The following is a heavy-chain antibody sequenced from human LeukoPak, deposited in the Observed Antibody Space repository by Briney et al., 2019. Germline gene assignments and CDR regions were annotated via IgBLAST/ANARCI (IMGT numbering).Heavy chain of an antibody. J-gene: IGHJ4*02. D-gene: IGHD6-13*01. CDR3: ARDEYSSSWNTNIDY. CDR1: GFSLSAYW. V-gene: IGHV3-7*01. Sequence: GGSLRLSCAASGFSLSAYWMTWVRQAPGKGLEWVANINRDGSQKNHVDSVKGRFTISRDNAKNSLYLQMNSLRAEDTAVYYCARDEYSSSWNTNIDYWGQGTLVTVSS. CDR2: INRDGSQK.